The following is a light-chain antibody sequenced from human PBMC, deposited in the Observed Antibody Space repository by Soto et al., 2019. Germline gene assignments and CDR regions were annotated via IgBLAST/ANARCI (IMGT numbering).Light chain of an antibody. CDR1: SSDVGGYKY. CDR3: SSYAGRNTYI. CDR2: EVS. Sequence: QSVLTQPSSASGSPGQSVTISCTGTSSDVGGYKYVSWYQQHPGKAPKLMIHEVSKRPSGVPDRFSGSKSGNTASLTVSGLQAEDEADYYCSSYAGRNTYIFGTGTKVTVL. V-gene: IGLV2-8*01. J-gene: IGLJ1*01.